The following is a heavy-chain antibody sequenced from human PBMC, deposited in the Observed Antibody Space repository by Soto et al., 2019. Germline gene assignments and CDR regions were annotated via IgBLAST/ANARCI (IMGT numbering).Heavy chain of an antibody. V-gene: IGHV3-15*07. CDR2: IKSKTDGGTT. J-gene: IGHJ3*02. CDR1: GFTFSNAW. Sequence: GGSLRLSCAASGFTFSNAWMNWVRQAPGKGLEWVGRIKSKTDGGTTDYAAPVKGRFTISRDDSKNTLYLQMNSLKTEDTAVYYCTTDHIAAAGTEAFDIWGQGTMVTVSS. CDR3: TTDHIAAAGTEAFDI. D-gene: IGHD6-13*01.